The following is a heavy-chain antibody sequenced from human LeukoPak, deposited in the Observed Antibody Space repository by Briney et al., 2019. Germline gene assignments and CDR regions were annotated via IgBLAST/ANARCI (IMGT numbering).Heavy chain of an antibody. D-gene: IGHD4-17*01. V-gene: IGHV3-48*03. Sequence: GGSLRLSCAASGFTFSSYEMNWVRQAPGKRLEWVSYISSSGSTIYYADSVKGRFTISRDNAKNSLYLQMNSLRAEDTAVYYCAPPPVGINVWGKGTTVTVSS. J-gene: IGHJ6*04. CDR2: ISSSGSTI. CDR1: GFTFSSYE. CDR3: APPPVGINV.